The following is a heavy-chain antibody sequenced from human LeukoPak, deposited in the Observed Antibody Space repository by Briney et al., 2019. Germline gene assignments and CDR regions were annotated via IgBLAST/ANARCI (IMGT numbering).Heavy chain of an antibody. D-gene: IGHD4-17*01. Sequence: SGPTLVKPTQTLTLTCTFSGFSLHTNGVGVGWIRQPPGKALEWLALIYWDDDKGYSPSLNSRLTIIKDTSKNQVVLTMTNVDPVDTATYYCAHRGDGDYEGIFDYWGQGVLVTVSS. V-gene: IGHV2-5*02. J-gene: IGHJ4*02. CDR3: AHRGDGDYEGIFDY. CDR2: IYWDDDK. CDR1: GFSLHTNGVG.